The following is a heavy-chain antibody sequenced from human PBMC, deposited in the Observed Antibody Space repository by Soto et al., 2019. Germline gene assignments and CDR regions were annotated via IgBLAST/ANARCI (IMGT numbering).Heavy chain of an antibody. CDR1: GDSISSYY. J-gene: IGHJ5*02. CDR3: ARASYYYDRSGAYNWFDP. D-gene: IGHD3-22*01. V-gene: IGHV4-59*01. CDR2: IYYSGST. Sequence: SETLSLTCTVSGDSISSYYWSWIRQPPGKGLEWIGYIYYSGSTNYNPSLKSRVTISVDTSKNQFSLKLSSVTAADTAVYYCARASYYYDRSGAYNWFDPWGQGTLVTVSS.